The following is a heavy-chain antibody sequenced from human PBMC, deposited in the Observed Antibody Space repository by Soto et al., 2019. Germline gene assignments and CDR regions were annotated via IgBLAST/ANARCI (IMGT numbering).Heavy chain of an antibody. CDR1: GLIVNNNY. J-gene: IGHJ6*03. D-gene: IGHD2-15*01. Sequence: EMQLVESGGGLVNPGGSLRLSCAASGLIVNNNYMNWVRQAPGKGLEWVSVIHSGNSASYADSVMGRFTISRQNSKNMVYLQMNSLRAEDTAVYYCARDQGYCSGGICSRYMEVWGKGTTVTVSS. CDR2: IHSGNSA. CDR3: ARDQGYCSGGICSRYMEV. V-gene: IGHV3-53*04.